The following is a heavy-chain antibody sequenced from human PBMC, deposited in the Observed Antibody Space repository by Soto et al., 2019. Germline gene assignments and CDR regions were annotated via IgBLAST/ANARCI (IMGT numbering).Heavy chain of an antibody. V-gene: IGHV1-18*01. Sequence: ASVKVSCKASGYTFTSYGISWVRQAPGQGLEWMGWISAYNGNTNYAQKLQGRVTMTTDTSTSTAYMELRSLRSDDTAVYYCARDGSPIVVVPAAMWGNDPPNYYYYMDVWGKGTTVTVSS. J-gene: IGHJ6*03. CDR3: ARDGSPIVVVPAAMWGNDPPNYYYYMDV. CDR1: GYTFTSYG. D-gene: IGHD2-2*01. CDR2: ISAYNGNT.